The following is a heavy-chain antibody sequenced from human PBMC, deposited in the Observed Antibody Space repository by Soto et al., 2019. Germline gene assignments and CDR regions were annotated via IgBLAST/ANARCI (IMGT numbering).Heavy chain of an antibody. Sequence: SRTLSLTCAVFGESVSCNSAAWNWIRQSPSRGLEWLGRTYYRSKWYNDYAVSVKSRITINPDTSKNQFSLQLNSVTPEDTAVYYCARDHLGTYGMGVWGQGTTFTVSS. D-gene: IGHD1-1*01. CDR3: ARDHLGTYGMGV. CDR1: GESVSCNSAA. V-gene: IGHV6-1*01. J-gene: IGHJ6*02. CDR2: TYYRSKWYN.